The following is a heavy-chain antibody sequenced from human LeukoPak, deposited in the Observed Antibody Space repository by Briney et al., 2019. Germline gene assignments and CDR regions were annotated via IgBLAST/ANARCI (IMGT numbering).Heavy chain of an antibody. V-gene: IGHV3-23*01. Sequence: PGGSLRLSCAASGFTFSSYAMHWVRQAPGKGLEWVSAISGSGGSTYYADSVKGRFTISRDNSKNTLYLQMNSLRAEDTAVYYCAKDLGLSAGGWSDGYDYWGQGTLVTVSS. CDR1: GFTFSSYA. D-gene: IGHD6-19*01. CDR3: AKDLGLSAGGWSDGYDY. CDR2: ISGSGGST. J-gene: IGHJ4*02.